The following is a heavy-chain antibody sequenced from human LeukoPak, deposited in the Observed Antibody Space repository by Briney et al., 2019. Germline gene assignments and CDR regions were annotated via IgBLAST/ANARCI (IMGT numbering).Heavy chain of an antibody. Sequence: ASVKVSCKASGYTFTSYGISWVRQAPGQGLEWMGWISAYNGNTNYAQKLQGRVTMTTDTSTSTVYMELSSLRSEDTAIYYCARIRDGYNDAYDLWGQGTVVTVPS. CDR1: GYTFTSYG. CDR2: ISAYNGNT. D-gene: IGHD5-24*01. V-gene: IGHV1-18*01. J-gene: IGHJ3*01. CDR3: ARIRDGYNDAYDL.